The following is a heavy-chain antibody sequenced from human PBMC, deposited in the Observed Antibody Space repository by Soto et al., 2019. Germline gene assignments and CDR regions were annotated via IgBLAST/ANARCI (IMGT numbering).Heavy chain of an antibody. Sequence: GSLRLSCAASGFTFSSYSMSWVRQAPGKGLEWVSTISGSGGSTYYADSVKGRLTISRDNSKNTLYLQMNSLRAEDTAVYYCAKRGRGGGGAFDIWGQGTMVTVSS. CDR1: GFTFSSYS. CDR3: AKRGRGGGGAFDI. J-gene: IGHJ3*02. V-gene: IGHV3-23*01. D-gene: IGHD3-16*01. CDR2: ISGSGGST.